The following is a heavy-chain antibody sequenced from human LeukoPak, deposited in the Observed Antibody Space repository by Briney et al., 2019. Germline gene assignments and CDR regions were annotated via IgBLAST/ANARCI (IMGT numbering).Heavy chain of an antibody. V-gene: IGHV3-15*01. Sequence: GGSLRLSCAASGFIFPNAFMNWVRQAPGKGLEWVDRIKSNSDGGAIDYAAPVKGRFTISRDDSKNTLYLQMNSLRAEDTAVYYCASDHCTNGVCYTDYFDYWGRGTLVTVSS. CDR3: ASDHCTNGVCYTDYFDY. J-gene: IGHJ4*02. CDR1: GFIFPNAF. D-gene: IGHD2-8*01. CDR2: IKSNSDGGAI.